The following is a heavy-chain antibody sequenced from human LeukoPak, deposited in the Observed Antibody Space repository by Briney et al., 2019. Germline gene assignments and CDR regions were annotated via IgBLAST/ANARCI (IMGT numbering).Heavy chain of an antibody. Sequence: SETLSLTCTVSGGSISSGGYYWSWIRQHPGKGLEWIGYIYYSGSTYYNPSLKSRVTISVDTSKNKFSLKLSSVTAADTAAYYCARAGYSSSWYLDYWGQGTLVTVSS. J-gene: IGHJ4*02. CDR2: IYYSGST. D-gene: IGHD6-13*01. CDR3: ARAGYSSSWYLDY. V-gene: IGHV4-31*03. CDR1: GGSISSGGYY.